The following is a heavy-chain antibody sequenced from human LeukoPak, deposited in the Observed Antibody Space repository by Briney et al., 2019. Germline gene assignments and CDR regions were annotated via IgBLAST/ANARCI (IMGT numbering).Heavy chain of an antibody. CDR3: ARGGATYYYDSSGRDAFDI. V-gene: IGHV3-21*01. J-gene: IGHJ3*02. D-gene: IGHD3-22*01. CDR1: GFTFSSYS. Sequence: PGGSLRLSCAASGFTFSSYSMNWVRQAPGKGLEWVSSISSSSSYIYYADSVKGRFTISRDNAKNSLYLQMNSLRAEDTAVYYCARGGATYYYDSSGRDAFDIWGQGTMVTVSS. CDR2: ISSSSSYI.